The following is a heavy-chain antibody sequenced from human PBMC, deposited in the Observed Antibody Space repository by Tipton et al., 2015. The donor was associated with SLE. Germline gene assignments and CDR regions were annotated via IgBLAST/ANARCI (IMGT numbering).Heavy chain of an antibody. D-gene: IGHD3-16*01. Sequence: SLRLSCAASGFTFSSYAMSRVRQAPGKGLEWVSAISGSGGSTYYADSVKGRFTISRDNSKNTLYLQMNSLRAEDTAVYYCAKDWGISGLLQHWGQGTLVTVSS. CDR3: AKDWGISGLLQH. J-gene: IGHJ1*01. CDR1: GFTFSSYA. V-gene: IGHV3-23*01. CDR2: ISGSGGST.